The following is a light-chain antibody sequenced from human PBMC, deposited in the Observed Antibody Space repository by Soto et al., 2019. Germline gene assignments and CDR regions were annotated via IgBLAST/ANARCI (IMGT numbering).Light chain of an antibody. Sequence: QSVLTQPPSVSGAPGQRVTISCTGSSSNIGAGYDVHWYQQRPGAAPKLLISANINRPSGVPDRFSGSKSGTSASLAITGRQADEEGDYYCQSYDSTRSARYVFGTGTKLTVL. CDR3: QSYDSTRSARYV. V-gene: IGLV1-40*01. CDR1: SSNIGAGYD. J-gene: IGLJ1*01. CDR2: ANI.